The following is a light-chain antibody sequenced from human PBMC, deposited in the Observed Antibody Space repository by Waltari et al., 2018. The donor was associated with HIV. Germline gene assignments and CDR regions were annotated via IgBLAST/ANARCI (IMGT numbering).Light chain of an antibody. CDR3: QAFDSSPVV. CDR2: QDT. J-gene: IGLJ2*01. CDR1: KLGDKY. Sequence: SYELTQLPSVSVSPGQTARITCSGDKLGDKYACWYQQRPGQSPVLVIYQDTKRPSGIPERFSGSNFGNTATLTISGTQSMDEADYYCQAFDSSPVVFGVGTKLTVL. V-gene: IGLV3-1*01.